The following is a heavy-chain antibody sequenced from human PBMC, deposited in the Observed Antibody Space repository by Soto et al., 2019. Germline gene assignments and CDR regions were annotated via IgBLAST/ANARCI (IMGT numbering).Heavy chain of an antibody. CDR1: GGTFSSYA. V-gene: IGHV1-69*13. D-gene: IGHD2-15*01. Sequence: ASVKVCCKASGGTFSSYAISWVRQAPGQGLEWMGGIIPIFGTANYAQKFQGRVTITADESTSTAYMELSSLRSEDTAVYYCASPTPSGGSWDQSLCYGMDIWGQGTRVTVSS. CDR3: ASPTPSGGSWDQSLCYGMDI. J-gene: IGHJ6*02. CDR2: IIPIFGTA.